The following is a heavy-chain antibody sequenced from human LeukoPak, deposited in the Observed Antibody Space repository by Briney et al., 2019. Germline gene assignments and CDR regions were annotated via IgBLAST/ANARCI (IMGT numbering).Heavy chain of an antibody. CDR3: AKDIRRYGSGSSMPIDY. CDR1: GFTFSSYG. J-gene: IGHJ4*02. V-gene: IGHV3-23*01. D-gene: IGHD3-10*01. Sequence: PGGTLRLSCAASGFTFSSYGMSWVRQAPGKGLEWVSAISGSGGSTYYADSVKGRFTISRDNSKNTLYLQMNSLRAEDTAVYYCAKDIRRYGSGSSMPIDYWGQGTLVTVSS. CDR2: ISGSGGST.